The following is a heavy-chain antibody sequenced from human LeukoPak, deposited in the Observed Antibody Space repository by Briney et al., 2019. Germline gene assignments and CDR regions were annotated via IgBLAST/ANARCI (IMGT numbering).Heavy chain of an antibody. Sequence: PGGSLRLSCAASESTFSSHWMHWVRQAPGEGLVWVSRISSTASSTNYADSVKGRFTISRDNAKNTLYLQMDSLRVEDTAVYYCATGGGGIFPRGYWGRGTLVTVSS. CDR3: ATGGGGIFPRGY. CDR2: ISSTASST. D-gene: IGHD1-26*01. CDR1: ESTFSSHW. J-gene: IGHJ4*02. V-gene: IGHV3-74*01.